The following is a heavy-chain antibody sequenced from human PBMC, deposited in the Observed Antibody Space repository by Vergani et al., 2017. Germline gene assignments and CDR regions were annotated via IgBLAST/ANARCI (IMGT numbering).Heavy chain of an antibody. CDR2: IWYDGSNK. J-gene: IGHJ6*02. Sequence: QVQLVESGGGVVQPGRSLRLSCAASGFTFSSYGMHWVRQAPGKGLEWVAVIWYDGSNKYYADSVKVRFTISRDNSKNTLYLQMNSLRAEDTAVYYCAREQGSGWANYYYYGMDVWGQGTTVTVSS. D-gene: IGHD6-19*01. CDR3: AREQGSGWANYYYYGMDV. V-gene: IGHV3-33*01. CDR1: GFTFSSYG.